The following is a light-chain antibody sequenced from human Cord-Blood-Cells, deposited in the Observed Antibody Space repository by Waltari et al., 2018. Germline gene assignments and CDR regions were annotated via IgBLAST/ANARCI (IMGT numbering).Light chain of an antibody. J-gene: IGLJ3*02. CDR3: AAWDDSLSGRV. V-gene: IGLV1-47*01. CDR2: RNN. CDR1: SSNIGSNY. Sequence: VLTQPPSASGTPGQRVTISCSGSSSNIGSNYVYWYQQLPGTAPKLLIYRNNQRPSGVPDRFSGSKSGTSASLAISGLRSEDEADYYCAAWDDSLSGRVFGGGTKLTVL.